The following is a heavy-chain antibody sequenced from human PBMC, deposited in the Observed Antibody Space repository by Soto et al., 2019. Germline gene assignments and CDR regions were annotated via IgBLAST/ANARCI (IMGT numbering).Heavy chain of an antibody. J-gene: IGHJ6*02. CDR3: ARDNDRPQLGGNYYYILDV. V-gene: IGHV1-69*12. D-gene: IGHD2-8*01. CDR2: IMPVFRTP. CDR1: GGTFRTAA. Sequence: QVQLEQSGAEVKKPGSSVKVSCKASGGTFRTAAISWVRQAPGQGLEWMGGIMPVFRTPDYAQKFQGRATITADESTNTAYMELSGLRSDDTAVYYCARDNDRPQLGGNYYYILDVWGQGTTITASS.